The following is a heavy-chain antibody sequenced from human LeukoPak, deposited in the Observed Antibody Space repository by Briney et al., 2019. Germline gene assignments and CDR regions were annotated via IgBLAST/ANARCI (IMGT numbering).Heavy chain of an antibody. CDR3: AKDQGVD. D-gene: IGHD3-3*01. CDR2: ISGSGSST. CDR1: GFTFSSCA. V-gene: IGHV3-23*01. J-gene: IGHJ4*02. Sequence: GGSLRLSCAASGFTFSSCAMSWVRQAPGEGLEWVSAISGSGSSTYYADSVRGRFTISKDNSKNTLYLQMNSLRAEDTAVYYCAKDQGVDWGQGTLVTVSS.